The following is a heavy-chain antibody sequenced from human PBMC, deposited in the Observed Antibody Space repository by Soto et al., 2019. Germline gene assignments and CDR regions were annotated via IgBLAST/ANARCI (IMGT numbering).Heavy chain of an antibody. J-gene: IGHJ4*02. CDR2: ISGSGSYR. D-gene: IGHD5-12*01. V-gene: IGHV3-11*06. Sequence: GGSLRLSCAASGFTFSDYYMSWIRQAPGKGLEWVSSISGSGSYRTYADSVKGRFSISRDDARKSLYLQMSSLRAEDTAIYFCARMADGYNYHFDYWGQGTPVTVSS. CDR3: ARMADGYNYHFDY. CDR1: GFTFSDYY.